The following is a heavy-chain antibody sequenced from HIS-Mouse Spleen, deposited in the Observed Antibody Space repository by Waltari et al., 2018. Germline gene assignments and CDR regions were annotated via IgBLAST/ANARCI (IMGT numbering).Heavy chain of an antibody. D-gene: IGHD3-10*01. CDR1: RYTFTGYP. Sequence: QLQLVQSGAEAQKPGASLKVSCKAARYTFTGYPMPWVRQAPGQGLEWMGWINPNSGGTNYEQKFQGRVTMTRETSISTAYMELSRLRSDDTAVYYCARDSPTQLGGDAFDIWGQGTMVTVSS. CDR2: INPNSGGT. J-gene: IGHJ3*02. CDR3: ARDSPTQLGGDAFDI. V-gene: IGHV1-2*02.